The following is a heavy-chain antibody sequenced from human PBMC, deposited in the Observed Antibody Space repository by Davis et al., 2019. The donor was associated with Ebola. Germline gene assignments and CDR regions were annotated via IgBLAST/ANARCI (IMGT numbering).Heavy chain of an antibody. CDR1: GASISSGSYY. D-gene: IGHD3-22*01. V-gene: IGHV4-31*03. J-gene: IGHJ4*02. Sequence: PSETLSLTCTVSGASISSGSYYWTWIRQHPGKGLEFIGYMYNRGNTYYNPSLKSRLSISPDTSKNQFSLTLTSVTAADTAVYYCARGTSLIEVFRPPHFDYWGPGILVTVSS. CDR3: ARGTSLIEVFRPPHFDY. CDR2: MYNRGNT.